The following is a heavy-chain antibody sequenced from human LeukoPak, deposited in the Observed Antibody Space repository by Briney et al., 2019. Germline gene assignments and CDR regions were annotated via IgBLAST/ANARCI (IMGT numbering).Heavy chain of an antibody. V-gene: IGHV3-23*01. CDR3: AKGAGTSKIGSFGY. D-gene: IGHD1-7*01. CDR2: IRGSGDST. CDR1: GFTFSSYA. Sequence: GGSLRLSCAASGFTFSSYAMTWVRQAPGKGLEWVSSIRGSGDSTYYADSVKGRFTLSRDNSKNTLYLRMNSLRAEDTAVYYCAKGAGTSKIGSFGYWGQGTLVTVSS. J-gene: IGHJ4*02.